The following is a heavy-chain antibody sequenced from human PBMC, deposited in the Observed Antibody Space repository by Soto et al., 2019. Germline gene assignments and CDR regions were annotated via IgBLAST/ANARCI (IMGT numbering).Heavy chain of an antibody. V-gene: IGHV3-30-3*01. Sequence: PGGSLRLSCAASGFTFSSYAMHWVRQAPGKGLEWVAVISYDGSNKYYADSVKGRFTISRDNSKNTLYLQMNSLRAEDTAVYYCARDSAYYDSSGYYYHYFDYWGQGTLVTVSS. D-gene: IGHD3-22*01. CDR2: ISYDGSNK. CDR1: GFTFSSYA. J-gene: IGHJ4*02. CDR3: ARDSAYYDSSGYYYHYFDY.